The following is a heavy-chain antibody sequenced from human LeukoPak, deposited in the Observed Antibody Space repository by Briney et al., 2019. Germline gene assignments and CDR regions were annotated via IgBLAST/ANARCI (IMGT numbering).Heavy chain of an antibody. CDR1: GGSISSYY. V-gene: IGHV4-59*01. J-gene: IGHJ4*02. Sequence: TSETLSLTCTVSGGSISSYYWSWIRQPPGKGLEWIGNIYYSGSTIYNPSLKSRVTISVDTSKNQFSLNLTSVTAADTAVYYCAREGKLTGYFGGLGFNYWGQGTLVTVSS. CDR3: AREGKLTGYFGGLGFNY. CDR2: IYYSGST. D-gene: IGHD6-19*01.